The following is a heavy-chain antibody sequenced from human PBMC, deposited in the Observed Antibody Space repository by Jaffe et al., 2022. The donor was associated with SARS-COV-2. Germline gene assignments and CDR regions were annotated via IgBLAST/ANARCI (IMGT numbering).Heavy chain of an antibody. J-gene: IGHJ3*02. D-gene: IGHD3-10*01. Sequence: EVQLVESGGGLVKPGGALRLSCVASGFTFSSYSMNWVRQAPGKGLEWVSSISGSGRYIYYADSVKGRFTISRDNAKNALFLQMNSLRAEDTAVYYCARDGEMVTINAEDVFDIWGQGTMVTVSS. CDR2: ISGSGRYI. V-gene: IGHV3-21*02. CDR1: GFTFSSYS. CDR3: ARDGEMVTINAEDVFDI.